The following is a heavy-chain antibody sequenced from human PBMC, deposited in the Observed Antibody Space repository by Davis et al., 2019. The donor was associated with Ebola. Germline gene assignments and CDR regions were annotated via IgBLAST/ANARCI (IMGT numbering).Heavy chain of an antibody. Sequence: MPGGSLRLSCTVSGGSISSYYWSWIRQPPGKGLEWIGYIYYSGSTNYNPSLKSRVTISVDTSKNQFSLKLSSVTAADTAVYYCARRKVDRYNSLFDYWGQGTLVTVSS. J-gene: IGHJ4*02. D-gene: IGHD5-24*01. CDR3: ARRKVDRYNSLFDY. CDR1: GGSISSYY. CDR2: IYYSGST. V-gene: IGHV4-59*08.